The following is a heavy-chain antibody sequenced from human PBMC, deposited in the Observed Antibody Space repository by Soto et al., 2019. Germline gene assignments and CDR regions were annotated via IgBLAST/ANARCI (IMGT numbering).Heavy chain of an antibody. V-gene: IGHV4-31*03. Sequence: QVQLQESGPGLVRPSQTLSLTCSVSGVSISSGGYYWTWIRQHPGKGLEWIGYIYYNGGSYFNPSLKSRVTMSLDTSNNQFSLKLSSVTAADAAVYYCARGFTLVRGIIITRWFDPWGQGTLVTVSS. CDR1: GVSISSGGYY. D-gene: IGHD3-10*01. J-gene: IGHJ5*02. CDR2: IYYNGGS. CDR3: ARGFTLVRGIIITRWFDP.